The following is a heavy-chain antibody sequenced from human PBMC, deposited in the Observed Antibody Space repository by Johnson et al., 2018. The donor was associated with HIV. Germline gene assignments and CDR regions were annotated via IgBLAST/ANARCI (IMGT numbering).Heavy chain of an antibody. CDR3: ARAVRIGVGGTVLGASDI. CDR2: INWDGTYT. V-gene: IGHV3-20*04. CDR1: GFTVSSNY. J-gene: IGHJ3*02. Sequence: VQLVESGGGVVQPGKSLRLSCAASGFTVSSNYMSWVRQAPGKGLEWVSGINWDGTYTGYVGSVKGRFTISRDNGKNSLYLQMNSLRVEGTALYYCARAVRIGVGGTVLGASDIWGQGTMVTVSS. D-gene: IGHD6-13*01.